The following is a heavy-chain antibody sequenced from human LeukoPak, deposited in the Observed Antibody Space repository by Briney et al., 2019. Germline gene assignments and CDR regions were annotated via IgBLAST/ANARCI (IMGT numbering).Heavy chain of an antibody. J-gene: IGHJ4*02. D-gene: IGHD2-21*01. CDR3: AKELRPNDY. CDR1: GFTFSTSA. V-gene: IGHV3-23*01. Sequence: GGSLRLSCAASGFTFSTSAMSSVRQAPGKGREWVSAISASGGRTYYADSVKGRFTISRDVSKNTLYLQMNSLRAEDTAVYYCAKELRPNDYWGQGTLVTVSS. CDR2: ISASGGRT.